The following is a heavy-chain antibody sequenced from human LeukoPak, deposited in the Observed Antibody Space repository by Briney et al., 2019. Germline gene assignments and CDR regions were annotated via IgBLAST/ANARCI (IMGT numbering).Heavy chain of an antibody. J-gene: IGHJ4*02. CDR3: ARGREVRFLEWLSTSYYFDY. V-gene: IGHV1-8*01. CDR2: MNPNSGNT. Sequence: ASVKVSCKASGYTFTSYDTNWVRQATGQGLEWMGWMNPNSGNTGYAQKFQGRVTMTRNTSISTAYMELSSLRSEDTAVYYCARGREVRFLEWLSTSYYFDYWGQGTLVTVSS. D-gene: IGHD3-3*01. CDR1: GYTFTSYD.